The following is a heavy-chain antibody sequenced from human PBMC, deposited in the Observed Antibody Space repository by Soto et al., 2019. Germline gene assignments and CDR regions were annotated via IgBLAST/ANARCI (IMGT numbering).Heavy chain of an antibody. D-gene: IGHD2-2*01. CDR1: GFTFSSYA. Sequence: GGSLRLSCAASGFTFSSYAMSWVRQVPGKGLEWVSAISGSGGSTYYADSVKGRFTISRDNSKNTLYLQMNSLRAEDTAVYYCAKDLTIVVVPAASRGGPYSKTQQPYYFDYWGQGTLVTVSS. V-gene: IGHV3-23*01. CDR2: ISGSGGST. CDR3: AKDLTIVVVPAASRGGPYSKTQQPYYFDY. J-gene: IGHJ4*02.